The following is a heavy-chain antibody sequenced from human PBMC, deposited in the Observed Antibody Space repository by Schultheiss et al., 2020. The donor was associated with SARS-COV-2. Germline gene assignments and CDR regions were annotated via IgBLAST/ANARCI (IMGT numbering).Heavy chain of an antibody. CDR3: AKDAQPDYGDDYYYYYGMDV. CDR1: GYTFTSYD. J-gene: IGHJ6*02. Sequence: ASVKVSCKASGYTFTSYDINWVRQATGQGLEWMGWMNPNSGNTGYAQKFQGRVTMTRNTSISTAYMELSSLRSEDTALYYCAKDAQPDYGDDYYYYYGMDVWGQGTTVTVSS. V-gene: IGHV1-8*01. CDR2: MNPNSGNT. D-gene: IGHD4-17*01.